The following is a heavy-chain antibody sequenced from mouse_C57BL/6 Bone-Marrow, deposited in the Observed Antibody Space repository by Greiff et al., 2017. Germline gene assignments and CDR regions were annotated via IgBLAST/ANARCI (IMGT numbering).Heavy chain of an antibody. CDR3: ERADVYYFNYAKDY. CDR1: GYTFTDYY. J-gene: IGHJ4*01. Sequence: EVQLQQSGPELVKPGASVKISCKASGYTFTDYYMNWVKQSHGKSLEWIGDINPNNGGTSYNQKLKGKATLTVDKSSSTAYMELRSLTSEDSAVYTCERADVYYFNYAKDYWGQGTSVTVSS. CDR2: INPNNGGT. V-gene: IGHV1-26*01. D-gene: IGHD2-3*01.